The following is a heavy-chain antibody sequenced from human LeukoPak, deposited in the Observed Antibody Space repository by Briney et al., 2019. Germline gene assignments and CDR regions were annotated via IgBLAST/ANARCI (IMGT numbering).Heavy chain of an antibody. J-gene: IGHJ5*02. CDR2: IYYSGST. CDR3: ATGGAAAGTEDWFDP. V-gene: IGHV4-61*01. D-gene: IGHD6-13*01. CDR1: GGSVSSGSYY. Sequence: PSETLSLTCTVSGGSVSSGSYYWSWIRQPPGKGLEWIGYIYYSGSTNYNPSLKSRVTISVDTSKNQFSLKLSSVTAADTAVYYCATGGAAAGTEDWFDPWGQGTLVTVSS.